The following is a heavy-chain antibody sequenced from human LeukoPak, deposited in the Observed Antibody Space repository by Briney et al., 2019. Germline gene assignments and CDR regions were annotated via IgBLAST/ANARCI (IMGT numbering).Heavy chain of an antibody. CDR3: ARDLPVLKEWELPNY. CDR1: GYTFTGYY. D-gene: IGHD1-26*01. J-gene: IGHJ4*02. V-gene: IGHV1-2*06. CDR2: INPKRGGT. Sequence: ASVKVSCKASGYTFTGYYMDWVRQAPGEGREWMGRINPKRGGTKYGKKMEGRVTMTRDTSITTAYIELSRLRSDDTAVYYCARDLPVLKEWELPNYWGQGTLVTVSS.